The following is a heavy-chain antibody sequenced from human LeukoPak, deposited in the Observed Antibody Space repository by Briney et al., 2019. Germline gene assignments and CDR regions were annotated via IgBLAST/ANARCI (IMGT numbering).Heavy chain of an antibody. CDR1: GFTFSSYA. CDR3: AKDVYYNFFSLN. CDR2: ISGSGGST. D-gene: IGHD1-1*01. J-gene: IGHJ4*02. Sequence: GGSLRLSCAASGFTFSSYAMSWVRQAPGKGLEWVSAISGSGGSTYYADSVKGRFTISRDNSKNTLYLQMNSQRAEDTAVYYCAKDVYYNFFSLNWGQGTLVTVSS. V-gene: IGHV3-23*01.